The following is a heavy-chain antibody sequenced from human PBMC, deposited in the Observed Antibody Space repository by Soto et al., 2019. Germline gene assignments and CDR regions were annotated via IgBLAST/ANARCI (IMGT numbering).Heavy chain of an antibody. CDR1: GGSISSNNW. Sequence: SETLSLTCAVSGGSISSNNWWSWVRQPPGKGLEWVGEIYHSGSTNYNPSLKSRVTISVDKSKNQFSLKLNSVTAADTAVYYCARDIAAAGTNFNHWGQGTLVTVSS. CDR2: IYHSGST. CDR3: ARDIAAAGTNFNH. V-gene: IGHV4-4*02. J-gene: IGHJ5*02. D-gene: IGHD6-13*01.